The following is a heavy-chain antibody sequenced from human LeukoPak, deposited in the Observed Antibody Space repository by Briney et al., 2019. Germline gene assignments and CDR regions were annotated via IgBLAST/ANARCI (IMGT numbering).Heavy chain of an antibody. V-gene: IGHV1-8*02. J-gene: IGHJ4*02. D-gene: IGHD4-17*01. CDR2: MNPNSGNT. CDR1: GYTFTGYY. CDR3: ARHGLDYGDSY. Sequence: ASVKVSCKASGYTFTGYYMHWVRQATGQGLEWMGWMNPNSGNTGYAQKFQGKVTMTRNTSISTAYMELSSLRSEDTAVYYCARHGLDYGDSYWGQGTLVTVSS.